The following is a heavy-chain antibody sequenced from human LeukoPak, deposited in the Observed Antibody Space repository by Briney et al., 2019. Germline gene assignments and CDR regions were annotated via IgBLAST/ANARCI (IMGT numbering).Heavy chain of an antibody. CDR3: ARGSEWELLSCDY. V-gene: IGHV3-21*06. CDR2: ISSSSSYI. Sequence: PGGSLRLSCAASGLTFRSYSMNWVRQAPGKGLEWVSSISSSSSYIYYADSVKGRFTISRDNAKNSLYLQMNSLRAEDTAVYYSARGSEWELLSCDYWGQGTLVTVSS. CDR1: GLTFRSYS. J-gene: IGHJ4*02. D-gene: IGHD1-26*01.